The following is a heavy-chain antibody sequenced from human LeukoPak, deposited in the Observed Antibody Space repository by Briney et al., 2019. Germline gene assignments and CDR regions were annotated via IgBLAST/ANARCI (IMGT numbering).Heavy chain of an antibody. CDR2: ISAYNGNT. CDR3: ARGGAYCGGDCFFGY. V-gene: IGHV1-18*01. CDR1: GGTFSSYA. D-gene: IGHD2-21*02. Sequence: ASVKVSCKASGGTFSSYAISWVRQAPGQGLEWMGWISAYNGNTNYAQKLQGRVTMTTDTSTSTAYMELRSLRSDDTAVYYCARGGAYCGGDCFFGYWGQGTLVTVSS. J-gene: IGHJ4*02.